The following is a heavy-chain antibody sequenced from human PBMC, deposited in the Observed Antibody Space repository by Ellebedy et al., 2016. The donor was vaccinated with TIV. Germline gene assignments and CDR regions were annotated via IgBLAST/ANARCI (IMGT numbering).Heavy chain of an antibody. D-gene: IGHD4-17*01. CDR3: AKVPTLDYGDSGEVNYYYMDV. J-gene: IGHJ6*03. Sequence: GESLKISCAASGFTFSNYAMNWVRQAPGKGLEWVSAISGSGDNTYYADSVKGRFTISRDNSKNTLYLQIYSLRAEDTALYSCAKVPTLDYGDSGEVNYYYMDVWGKGTTVTVSS. CDR1: GFTFSNYA. CDR2: ISGSGDNT. V-gene: IGHV3-23*01.